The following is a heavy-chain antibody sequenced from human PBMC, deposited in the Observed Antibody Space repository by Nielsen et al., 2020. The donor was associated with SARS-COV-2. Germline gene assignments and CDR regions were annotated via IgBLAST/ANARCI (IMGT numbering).Heavy chain of an antibody. Sequence: SLKISCAASGFTFDDYAMHWVRQAPGKGLEWVSGISWNSGSIGYADSVKGRFTISRDNAKNSLYLQMNSLRAEDTALYYCANTYYDILTGPVFDYCGQGTLVTVSS. D-gene: IGHD3-9*01. CDR3: ANTYYDILTGPVFDY. V-gene: IGHV3-9*01. J-gene: IGHJ4*02. CDR2: ISWNSGSI. CDR1: GFTFDDYA.